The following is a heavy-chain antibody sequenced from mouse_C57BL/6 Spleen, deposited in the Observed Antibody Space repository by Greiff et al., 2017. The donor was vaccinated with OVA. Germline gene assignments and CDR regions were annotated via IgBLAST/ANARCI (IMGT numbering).Heavy chain of an antibody. CDR2: IDPEDGET. Sequence: VQLQQSGAELVKPGASVKLSCTASGFNIKDYYMHWVKQRTEQGLAWIGRIDPEDGETKYAPKFQGKATITADTSSNTAYLQHSSLTSEDTAVYYCAREGYYYGSSYVGYFDVWGTGTTVTVSS. D-gene: IGHD1-1*01. CDR1: GFNIKDYY. CDR3: AREGYYYGSSYVGYFDV. V-gene: IGHV14-2*01. J-gene: IGHJ1*03.